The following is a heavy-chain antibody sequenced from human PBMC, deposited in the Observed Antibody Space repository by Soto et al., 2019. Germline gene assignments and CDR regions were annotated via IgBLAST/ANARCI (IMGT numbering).Heavy chain of an antibody. CDR3: ARGARYDFWSGYYTRNWFDP. Sequence: SVKVSCKASGGTFSSYAISWVRQAPGQGLEWMGGIIPIFGTANYAQKFQGGVTITADESTSTAYMELSSLRSEDTAVYYCARGARYDFWSGYYTRNWFDPWGQGTLVTVSS. CDR1: GGTFSSYA. V-gene: IGHV1-69*13. J-gene: IGHJ5*02. D-gene: IGHD3-3*01. CDR2: IIPIFGTA.